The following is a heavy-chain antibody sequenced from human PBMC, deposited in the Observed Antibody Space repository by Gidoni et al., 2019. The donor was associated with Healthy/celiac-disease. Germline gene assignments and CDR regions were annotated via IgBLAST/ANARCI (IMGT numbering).Heavy chain of an antibody. J-gene: IGHJ4*02. CDR2: IKHSGST. V-gene: IGHV4-34*01. D-gene: IGHD6-19*01. CDR3: ASSIAVAGKVRASPYYFDY. CDR1: GGSCSGYY. Sequence: QVQLQQWGAGLLKPSETLSLTCAVHGGSCSGYYWSWLRHPPGKGLEWIGEIKHSGSTNYHPSLTSRVTISVDTSKNQFSLKLSSVTAADTAVYYCASSIAVAGKVRASPYYFDYWGQGTLVTVSS.